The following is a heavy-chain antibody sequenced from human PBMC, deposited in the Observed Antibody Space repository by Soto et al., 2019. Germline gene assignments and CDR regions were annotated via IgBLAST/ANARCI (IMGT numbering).Heavy chain of an antibody. V-gene: IGHV3-11*01. Sequence: GGSLRLSCGASGFTFSNYYMSWIRQAPGKGLEWVSYISSTGRTIYYADSVKGRFTVSRDNAQNSLSLKLNSLRVGDTAVYYCARSYSSGWEFDYWGQGTQVTVSS. J-gene: IGHJ4*02. CDR2: ISSTGRTI. CDR3: ARSYSSGWEFDY. D-gene: IGHD6-19*01. CDR1: GFTFSNYY.